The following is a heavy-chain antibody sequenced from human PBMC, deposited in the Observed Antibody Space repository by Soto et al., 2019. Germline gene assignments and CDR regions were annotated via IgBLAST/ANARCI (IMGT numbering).Heavy chain of an antibody. CDR2: IYHTGTT. CDR3: ARTFDYYGMDV. J-gene: IGHJ6*02. Sequence: SETLSLTCAVSGDSIRRGYHWAWIRQSPPKGLEWIASIYHTGTTYYNPSLTRRVTISVDTSQNQFSLNLRSVTAADSAMYYCARTFDYYGMDVWGQGTTVTVSS. V-gene: IGHV4-38-2*01. CDR1: GDSIRRGYH.